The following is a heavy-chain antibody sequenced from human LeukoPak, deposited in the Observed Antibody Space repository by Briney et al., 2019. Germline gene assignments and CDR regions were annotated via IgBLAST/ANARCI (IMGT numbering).Heavy chain of an antibody. J-gene: IGHJ5*02. Sequence: SETLSLTCTVSGGSISSYYWSWIRQPPGKGLEWIGYIYYSGSTNYNPSLKSRVTISVDTSKDQFSLKLSSVTAADTAVYYCARAFYDSSLGWFDPWGQGTLVTVSS. CDR1: GGSISSYY. D-gene: IGHD3-22*01. V-gene: IGHV4-59*08. CDR2: IYYSGST. CDR3: ARAFYDSSLGWFDP.